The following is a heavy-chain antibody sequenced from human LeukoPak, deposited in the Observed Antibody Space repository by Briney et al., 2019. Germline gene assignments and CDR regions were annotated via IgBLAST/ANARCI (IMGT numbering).Heavy chain of an antibody. CDR2: ISAYNGNT. CDR1: GYTFTSYG. Sequence: ASVKVSCKASGYTFTSYGISWVRQAPGQGLEWMGWISAYNGNTNYAQKLQGRVTMTTDTSTSTAYMELRSLRSDDTAVYYCATSLGNLYYYYYMDVWGKGTTVTVSS. CDR3: ATSLGNLYYYYYMDV. V-gene: IGHV1-18*01. J-gene: IGHJ6*03. D-gene: IGHD1-14*01.